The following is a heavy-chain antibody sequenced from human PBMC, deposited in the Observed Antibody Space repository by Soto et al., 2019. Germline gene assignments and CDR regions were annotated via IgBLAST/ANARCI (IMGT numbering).Heavy chain of an antibody. V-gene: IGHV1-18*01. CDR2: INAYNGNT. CDR3: ARGYGVYKHYYYYYMDV. CDR1: CYTYTRYG. Sequence: ASVQVSCKASCYTYTRYGSIWVGKDPGQGLGWMGWINAYNGNTNYAQKLQGRVTMTTDTSTSTAYMELRSLRSDDTAVYYCARGYGVYKHYYYYYMDVWGKGTTVTVSS. J-gene: IGHJ6*03. D-gene: IGHD2-8*01.